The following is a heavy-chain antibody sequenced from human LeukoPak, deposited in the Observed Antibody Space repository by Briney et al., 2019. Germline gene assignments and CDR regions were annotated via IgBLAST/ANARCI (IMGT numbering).Heavy chain of an antibody. Sequence: PGGSLRLSCAASGFTFSTYWMTWVRQAPGKGLEWVANINQDGTEKNYVDSVKGRFTISRDNAKNSLYLQMNSLRAEDAAVYYCAGNMGDYWGQGTLVTVSS. J-gene: IGHJ4*02. CDR3: AGNMGDY. CDR2: INQDGTEK. CDR1: GFTFSTYW. V-gene: IGHV3-7*04. D-gene: IGHD2/OR15-2a*01.